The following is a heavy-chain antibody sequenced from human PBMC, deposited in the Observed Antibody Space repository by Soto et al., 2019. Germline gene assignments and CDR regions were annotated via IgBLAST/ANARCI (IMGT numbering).Heavy chain of an antibody. D-gene: IGHD3-10*01. Sequence: GASVKVSCKASGYTFTSYYMHWLRQAPGQGLEWMGIINPSGGSTSYAQKFQGRVTMTRDTSTSTVYMELSSLRSEDTAVYYCARGDGSGSYYNVPYDAFDIWGQGTMVTVSS. CDR3: ARGDGSGSYYNVPYDAFDI. V-gene: IGHV1-46*01. CDR2: INPSGGST. J-gene: IGHJ3*02. CDR1: GYTFTSYY.